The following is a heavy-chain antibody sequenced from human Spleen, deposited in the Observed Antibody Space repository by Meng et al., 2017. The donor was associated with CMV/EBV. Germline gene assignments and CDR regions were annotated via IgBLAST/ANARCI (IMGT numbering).Heavy chain of an antibody. Sequence: GESLKISCAASGITVSSSYMNWVRQAPGKGLEWVSAIYSGGTTYYADSVKGRFTISRDNSKNTLYLQMNSLRAEDTAVYYCAKDEARYYGMDVWGQGTTVTVSS. V-gene: IGHV3-53*01. CDR1: GITVSSSY. CDR3: AKDEARYYGMDV. J-gene: IGHJ6*02. CDR2: IYSGGTT.